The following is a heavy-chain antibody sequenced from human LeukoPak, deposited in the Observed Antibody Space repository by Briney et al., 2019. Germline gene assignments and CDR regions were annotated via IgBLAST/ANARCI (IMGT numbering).Heavy chain of an antibody. V-gene: IGHV3-7*03. Sequence: GGSLRLSCAASGFSFSSYWMSRVRQAPGKGLEWVANIKQDGSDKYYLTSVRGRFTISRDNAKNSLFLQMNSLRVEDTAVYYCARGGGHLDCWGQGTLVTVSS. CDR1: GFSFSSYW. CDR3: ARGGGHLDC. CDR2: IKQDGSDK. J-gene: IGHJ4*02. D-gene: IGHD4-23*01.